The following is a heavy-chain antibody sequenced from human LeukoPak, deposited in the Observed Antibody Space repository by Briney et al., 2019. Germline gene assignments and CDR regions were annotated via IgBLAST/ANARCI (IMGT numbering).Heavy chain of an antibody. Sequence: SETLSLTCTVPGGSISSSSYYWGWIRQPPGKGLEWIGSIYYSGSTYYNPSLKSRVTISVDTSKNQFSLKLSSVTAADTAVYYCANRNWNYEGFDYYYGMDVWGQGTTVTVSS. CDR2: IYYSGST. CDR1: GGSISSSSYY. D-gene: IGHD1-7*01. V-gene: IGHV4-39*01. CDR3: ANRNWNYEGFDYYYGMDV. J-gene: IGHJ6*02.